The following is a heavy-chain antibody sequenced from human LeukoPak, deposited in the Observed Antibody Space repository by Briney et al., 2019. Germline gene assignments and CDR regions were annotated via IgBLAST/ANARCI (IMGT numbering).Heavy chain of an antibody. CDR1: GGSISSSSYY. CDR3: ARSPFGGVIDKYYFDY. CDR2: IYYSGST. Sequence: SETLSLTCTVSGGSISSSSYYWGWIRQPPGKGLEWIGSIYYSGSTYYNPSLKSRVTISVDTSKNQFSLKLSSVTAADTAVYSCARSPFGGVIDKYYFDYWGQGTLVTVSS. J-gene: IGHJ4*02. D-gene: IGHD3-16*02. V-gene: IGHV4-39*01.